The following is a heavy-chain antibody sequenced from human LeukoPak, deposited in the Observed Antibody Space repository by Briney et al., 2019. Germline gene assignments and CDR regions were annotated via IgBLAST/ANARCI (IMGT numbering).Heavy chain of an antibody. CDR1: GYTFTSYD. V-gene: IGHV1-8*03. CDR2: MNPNSGNT. D-gene: IGHD3-22*01. J-gene: IGHJ6*03. CDR3: ARGSRITMIVVGYYYYYMDV. Sequence: ASVKVSCKASGYTFTSYDINWVRQATGQGLEWMGWMNPNSGNTGYAQKFQGRVTITRNTSISTAYMELSSLRSEDTAVYYCARGSRITMIVVGYYYYYMDVWGKGTTVTVSS.